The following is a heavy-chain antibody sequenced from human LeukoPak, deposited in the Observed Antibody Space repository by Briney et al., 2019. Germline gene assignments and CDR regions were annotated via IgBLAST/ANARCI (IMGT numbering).Heavy chain of an antibody. J-gene: IGHJ4*02. CDR1: GGSISSSSYY. CDR3: ARTKYYYDSSGDSFDY. Sequence: SETLSLTCTVSGGSISSSSYYWGWIRQPPGKGLEWIGSIYYSGSTYYNPSLKSRVTISVDTSKNQFSLKLSSVTAADTAVYYCARTKYYYDSSGDSFDYWGQGTLVTVSS. V-gene: IGHV4-39*07. D-gene: IGHD3-22*01. CDR2: IYYSGST.